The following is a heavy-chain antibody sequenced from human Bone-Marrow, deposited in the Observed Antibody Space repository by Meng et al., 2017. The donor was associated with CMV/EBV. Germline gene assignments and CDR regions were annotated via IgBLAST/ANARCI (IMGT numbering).Heavy chain of an antibody. CDR2: ISSSSSYI. Sequence: GESLKISCAASGFTFSSYSMNWVRQAPGKGLEWVSSISSSSSYIYYADSVKGRFTISRDNAKNSLYLQMNSLRAEDTAVYYCASPFEYGISYYWGQGTLVTVYS. J-gene: IGHJ4*02. D-gene: IGHD4-17*01. CDR1: GFTFSSYS. CDR3: ASPFEYGISYY. V-gene: IGHV3-21*01.